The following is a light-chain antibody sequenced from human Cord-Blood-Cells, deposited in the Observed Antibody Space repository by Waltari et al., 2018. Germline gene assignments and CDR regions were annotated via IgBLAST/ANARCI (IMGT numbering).Light chain of an antibody. CDR2: KDS. V-gene: IGLV3-27*01. J-gene: IGLJ1*01. CDR3: YSAADNNYV. CDR1: VLAKKS. Sequence: SYELTQPSSVSVSPGQTARITCSGDVLAKKSARWFQQKQGQAPLLVIYKDSELPSGIPGRFSGSSSGTTVTLTISGAQVEDEADYYCYSAADNNYVFGTGTKVTVL.